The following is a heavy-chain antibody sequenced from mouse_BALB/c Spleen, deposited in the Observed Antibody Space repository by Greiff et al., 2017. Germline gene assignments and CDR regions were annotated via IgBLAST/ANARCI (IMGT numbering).Heavy chain of an antibody. Sequence: QVQLQQSGAELVRPGTSVKISCKASGYTFTNYWLGWVKQRPGHGLEWIGDIYPGGGYTNYNEKFKGKATLTADTSSSTAYMQLSSLTSEDSAVYFCAREGNRYDRSYYFDYWGQGTTLTVSS. CDR1: GYTFTNYW. J-gene: IGHJ2*01. V-gene: IGHV1-63*02. CDR3: AREGNRYDRSYYFDY. CDR2: IYPGGGYT. D-gene: IGHD2-14*01.